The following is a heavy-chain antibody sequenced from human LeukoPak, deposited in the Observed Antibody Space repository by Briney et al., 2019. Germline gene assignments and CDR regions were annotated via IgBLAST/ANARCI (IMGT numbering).Heavy chain of an antibody. Sequence: GRSLRLSCAASGFTSSSYGMHWVRQAPGKGLEWVAVISYDGSNKYYADSVKGRFTISRDNSKNTLYLQMNSLRAEDTAVYYCAKGYCSGGSCYWKVLGLDYWGQGTLVTVSS. J-gene: IGHJ4*02. CDR1: GFTSSSYG. D-gene: IGHD2-15*01. CDR2: ISYDGSNK. CDR3: AKGYCSGGSCYWKVLGLDY. V-gene: IGHV3-30*18.